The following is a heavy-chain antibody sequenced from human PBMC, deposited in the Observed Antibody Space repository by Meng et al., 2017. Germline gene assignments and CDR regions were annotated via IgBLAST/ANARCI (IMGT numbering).Heavy chain of an antibody. CDR2: INPNSGGT. J-gene: IGHJ6*02. Sequence: ASVKVSCKASGYTFTGYYMHWVRQAPGQGLEWMGRINPNSGGTNYAQKFQGRVTITRDTSISTAYMELSRLRSADTAVYYCAREGDCSSTGGYTEFHYYGMDVWGQGTTVTVS. D-gene: IGHD2-2*02. CDR3: AREGDCSSTGGYTEFHYYGMDV. V-gene: IGHV1-2*06. CDR1: GYTFTGYY.